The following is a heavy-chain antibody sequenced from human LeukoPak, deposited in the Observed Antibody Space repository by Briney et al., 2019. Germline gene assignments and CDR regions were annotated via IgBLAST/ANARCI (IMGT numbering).Heavy chain of an antibody. Sequence: GGSLRLSCAASGFTFSSYWMSWVRQAPGKGLEWVATIKQDGSEKYYVDSVKGRFTISRDNAKNSLYLQMNSLRAEDTAVYYCARVGGAYYGSGSYYSGYWGQGTLVTVSS. CDR1: GFTFSSYW. CDR3: ARVGGAYYGSGSYYSGY. D-gene: IGHD3-10*01. J-gene: IGHJ4*02. V-gene: IGHV3-7*01. CDR2: IKQDGSEK.